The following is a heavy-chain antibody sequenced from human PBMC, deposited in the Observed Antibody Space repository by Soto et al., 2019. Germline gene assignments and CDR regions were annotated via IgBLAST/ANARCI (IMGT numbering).Heavy chain of an antibody. V-gene: IGHV3-48*03. CDR3: ATYRESSPPEYFYYHGMDV. CDR1: GFTFSSYE. J-gene: IGHJ6*02. CDR2: ISNNGITI. Sequence: PGGSLRLSCAASGFTFSSYEMNWVRQAPGKGLEWVSYISNNGITIYYADSVKGRFTISRDNAKNSLYLQMSSLRAEDTAVYYCATYRESSPPEYFYYHGMDVWGQGTTVTVSS. D-gene: IGHD2-2*01.